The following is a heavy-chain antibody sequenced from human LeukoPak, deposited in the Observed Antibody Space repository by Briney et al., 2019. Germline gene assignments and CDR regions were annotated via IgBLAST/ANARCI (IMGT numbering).Heavy chain of an antibody. CDR1: GFTFSSSF. D-gene: IGHD2-8*01. Sequence: GGSLRLSCAPAGFTFSSSFMSWVRQAPGKGLEWVSSITGSGGSTYYADSVKGRFSISRDNSKNTLYLQMNSLRAEDTAVYYCAKAENGLDYWGQGTLVTVSS. CDR2: ITGSGGST. CDR3: AKAENGLDY. J-gene: IGHJ4*02. V-gene: IGHV3-23*01.